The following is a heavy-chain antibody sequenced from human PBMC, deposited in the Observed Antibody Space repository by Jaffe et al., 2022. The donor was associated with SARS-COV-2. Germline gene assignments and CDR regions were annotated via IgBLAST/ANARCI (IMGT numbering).Heavy chain of an antibody. CDR3: ARDRGDFWSGYSGPYYFDY. D-gene: IGHD3-3*01. V-gene: IGHV3-21*01. CDR2: ISSSSSYI. J-gene: IGHJ4*02. Sequence: EVQLVESGGGLVKPGGSLRLSCAASGFTFSSYSMNWVRQAPGKGLEWVSSISSSSSYIYYADSVKGRFTISRDNAKNSLYLQMNSLRAEDTAVYYCARDRGDFWSGYSGPYYFDYWGQGTLVTVSS. CDR1: GFTFSSYS.